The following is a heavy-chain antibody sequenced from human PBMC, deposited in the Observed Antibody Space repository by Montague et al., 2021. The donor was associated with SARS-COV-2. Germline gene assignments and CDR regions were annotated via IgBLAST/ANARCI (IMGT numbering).Heavy chain of an antibody. V-gene: IGHV4-34*01. D-gene: IGHD2-15*01. J-gene: IGHJ6*02. CDR1: GGSFSGYY. CDR3: ARGPVDDNCSGGSCYSRYYYGMDV. Sequence: SETLSLTCAVYGGSFSGYYWSWIRQPPGKGLEWIGEINHSGSTNYNPSLKSQVTISVDTPKNQFSLKLSSVTAADTAVYYCARGPVDDNCSGGSCYSRYYYGMDVWGQGTTV. CDR2: INHSGST.